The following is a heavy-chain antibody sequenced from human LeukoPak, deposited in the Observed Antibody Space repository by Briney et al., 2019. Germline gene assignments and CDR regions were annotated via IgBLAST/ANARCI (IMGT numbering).Heavy chain of an antibody. CDR1: GYTFTSYV. CDR3: ARVVRTNGVLVSDV. Sequence: GASVKVSCKASGYTFTSYVISWVRQAPGQGLEWMGWISAYNGNTNYAQKLQGRVTMTTDTSTSTAYMEVRSLRSDDTAVYYCARVVRTNGVLVSDVSGQGTTVTVSS. D-gene: IGHD2-8*01. CDR2: ISAYNGNT. J-gene: IGHJ6*02. V-gene: IGHV1-18*01.